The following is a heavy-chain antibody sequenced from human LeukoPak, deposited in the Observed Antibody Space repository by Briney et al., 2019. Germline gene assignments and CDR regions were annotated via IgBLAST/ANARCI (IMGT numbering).Heavy chain of an antibody. J-gene: IGHJ3*02. CDR1: GGTFSSYA. D-gene: IGHD6-13*01. V-gene: IGHV1-69*06. CDR3: ARDWWVYSSSWYELDI. Sequence: SVKVSCKASGGTFSSYAISWVRQAPGQGLEWMGGIIPIFGTANYAQKFQGRVTITADKSTSTAYMELSSLRSEDTAVYYCARDWWVYSSSWYELDIWGQGTMVTVSS. CDR2: IIPIFGTA.